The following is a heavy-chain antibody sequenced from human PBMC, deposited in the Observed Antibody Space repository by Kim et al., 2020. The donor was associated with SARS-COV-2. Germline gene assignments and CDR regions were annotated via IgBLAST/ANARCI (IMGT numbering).Heavy chain of an antibody. CDR3: ARESPYCGGDCYAP. J-gene: IGHJ4*02. V-gene: IGHV1-2*06. CDR2: INPNSGGT. CDR1: GYTFTGYY. D-gene: IGHD2-21*01. Sequence: ASVKVSCKASGYTFTGYYMHWVRQAPGQGLEWMGRINPNSGGTNYAQKFQGRVTMTRDTSISTAYMELSRLRSDDTAVYYCARESPYCGGDCYAPWGQGTLVTVSS.